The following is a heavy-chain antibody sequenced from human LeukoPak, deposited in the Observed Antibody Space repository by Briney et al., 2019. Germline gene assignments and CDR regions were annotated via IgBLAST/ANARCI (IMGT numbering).Heavy chain of an antibody. CDR2: SSASGGRT. Sequence: GGSLRLSCAASGFSFSSYAMSWVRQAPGKGLEWVSGSSASGGRTYYADSVKGRFTISRDNSKNTLYLQMNILRAEDTAIYYCAKDIEGGGSSGYYHYGMDVWGQGTTVTVSS. CDR3: AKDIEGGGSSGYYHYGMDV. CDR1: GFSFSSYA. V-gene: IGHV3-23*01. J-gene: IGHJ6*02. D-gene: IGHD3-22*01.